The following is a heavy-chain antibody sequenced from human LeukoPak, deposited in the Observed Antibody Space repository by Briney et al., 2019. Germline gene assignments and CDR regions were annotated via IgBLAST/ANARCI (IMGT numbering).Heavy chain of an antibody. D-gene: IGHD3-10*01. CDR2: INNDGSST. Sequence: QPGGSLRLSCAASGFTFNTYWMHWVRQAPGKGLVWVSRINNDGSSTIYADSVRGRFTNSRNNAKNTLYLQMNGLRAEDTSVYFCARSSYPYYFDYWGQGALVTVSS. J-gene: IGHJ4*02. CDR1: GFTFNTYW. CDR3: ARSSYPYYFDY. V-gene: IGHV3-74*01.